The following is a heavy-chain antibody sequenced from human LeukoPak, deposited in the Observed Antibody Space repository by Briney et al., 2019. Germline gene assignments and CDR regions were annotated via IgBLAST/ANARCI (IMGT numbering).Heavy chain of an antibody. D-gene: IGHD2-21*01. Sequence: SETLSLTCTLSGVSLSAYQWSWVRQSPEKGLEWIGCINTKGETSYNPSLKSRVTTSVDTSKSQFSLRLTSVTAADTAVYYCATSNDAKIAPFDHWGQGAPVTV. CDR2: INTKGET. J-gene: IGHJ4*02. CDR1: GVSLSAYQ. V-gene: IGHV4-4*09. CDR3: ATSNDAKIAPFDH.